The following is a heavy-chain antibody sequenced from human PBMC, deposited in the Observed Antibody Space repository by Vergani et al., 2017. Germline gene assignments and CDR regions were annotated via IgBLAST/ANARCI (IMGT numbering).Heavy chain of an antibody. CDR3: ARHGSAAAGGDFDY. Sequence: QVQLQESGPGLVKPSETLSLTCTVSGGSISSYYWSWIRQPPGKGLEWIGYIYYSGRTNYNPALKSRVTISVDTSKNQFSLKLSSVTAADTAVYYCARHGSAAAGGDFDYWGQGTLVTVSS. V-gene: IGHV4-59*08. J-gene: IGHJ4*02. CDR1: GGSISSYY. CDR2: IYYSGRT. D-gene: IGHD6-13*01.